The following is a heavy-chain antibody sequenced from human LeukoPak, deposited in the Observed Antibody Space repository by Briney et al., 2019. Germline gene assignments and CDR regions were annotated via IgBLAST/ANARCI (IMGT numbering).Heavy chain of an antibody. D-gene: IGHD5-18*01. CDR3: ARRRYSYGYVGPICFDI. CDR1: GFTFSSYS. CDR2: INHSGST. J-gene: IGHJ3*02. Sequence: GSLRLSCAASGFTFSSYSMNWVRQAPGKGLEWIGEINHSGSTNYNPSLKSRVTISVDTSKNQFSLKLSPVTAADTAVYYCARRRYSYGYVGPICFDIWGQGTMVTVSS. V-gene: IGHV4-34*01.